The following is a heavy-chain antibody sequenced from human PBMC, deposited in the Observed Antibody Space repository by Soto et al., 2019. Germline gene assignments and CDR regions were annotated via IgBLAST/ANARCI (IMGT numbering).Heavy chain of an antibody. J-gene: IGHJ6*02. V-gene: IGHV3-73*02. D-gene: IGHD3-22*01. CDR3: TSSALIDYYYYYGMEV. CDR1: GFTFSGSA. Sequence: EVQLVESGGGLVQPGGSLKLSCAASGFTFSGSAMHWVRQASGKGLEWVGRIRSKANSYATAYAASVKGRFTISRDDSKNTAYLQMNILKTEDTAVYYCTSSALIDYYYYYGMEVWGQGTTVTVSS. CDR2: IRSKANSYAT.